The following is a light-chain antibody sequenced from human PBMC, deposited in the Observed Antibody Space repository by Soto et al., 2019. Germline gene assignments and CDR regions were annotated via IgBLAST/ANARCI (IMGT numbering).Light chain of an antibody. V-gene: IGKV1-39*01. J-gene: IGKJ2*01. Sequence: DIQMTQSPSSLSASVGDRVTITCRASQSISNYLNWYQQKPGKAPKLLIYAASSLQSGVPSRFSGSGSGTDFTPTISSLQPEDFATYYCQQSYSIPPYTFGQGTKLEIK. CDR1: QSISNY. CDR3: QQSYSIPPYT. CDR2: AAS.